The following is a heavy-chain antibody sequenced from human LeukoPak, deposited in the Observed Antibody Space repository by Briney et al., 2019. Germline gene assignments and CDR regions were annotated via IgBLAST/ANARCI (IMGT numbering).Heavy chain of an antibody. CDR1: GFTFSSYW. CDR2: IKQDGSEK. CDR3: ASDPSASGSYGDY. V-gene: IGHV3-7*01. Sequence: GGSLRLSCAASGFTFSSYWMSWVRQAPGKGLEWVANIKQDGSEKYYVDSVKGRFTISRDNAKNSLYLQMNSLRAEDTAVYYCASDPSASGSYGDYWGQGTLVTVSS. J-gene: IGHJ4*02. D-gene: IGHD1-26*01.